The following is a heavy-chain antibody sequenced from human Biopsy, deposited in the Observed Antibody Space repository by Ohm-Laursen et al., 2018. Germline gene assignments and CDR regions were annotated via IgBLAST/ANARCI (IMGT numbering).Heavy chain of an antibody. D-gene: IGHD2-2*01. J-gene: IGHJ4*02. CDR1: TGTFNSYG. V-gene: IGHV1-69*11. Sequence: KVSCKAPTGTFNSYGIIWVRQAPGQGLEWMGRIIPILRTTAYAQTFLGRVTITADSPTSTVDMELTSLTSDDTAVYFCAREAIGYQLPCDDWGQGTLVTVSS. CDR2: IIPILRTT. CDR3: AREAIGYQLPCDD.